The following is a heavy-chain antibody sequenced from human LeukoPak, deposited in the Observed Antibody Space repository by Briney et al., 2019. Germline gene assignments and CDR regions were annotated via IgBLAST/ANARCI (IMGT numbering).Heavy chain of an antibody. V-gene: IGHV4-59*08. CDR1: GGSMRSYY. D-gene: IGHD6-19*01. CDR2: IYYSGST. Sequence: SETLSLTCTVSGGSMRSYYWSWIRQPPGKGLEWIGYIYYSGSTNYNPSLKSRVTISVDTSKNQFSLKLSSVTAADTAVYYCARRNKIRPRPGIAVAGWGFDYWGQGTLVTVSS. CDR3: ARRNKIRPRPGIAVAGWGFDY. J-gene: IGHJ4*02.